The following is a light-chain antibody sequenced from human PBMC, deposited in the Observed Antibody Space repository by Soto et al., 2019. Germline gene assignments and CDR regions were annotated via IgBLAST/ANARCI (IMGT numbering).Light chain of an antibody. CDR3: QQSYSTPQT. CDR2: TAS. J-gene: IGKJ1*01. CDR1: QSISSY. Sequence: DLQMTQSPSSLSAFVGDRVTVTCRANQSISSYLNWYQQKPGKAPKVLIYTASSLQSGVPSRFSGSGSGTHFTLTISSLQPEDFATYYCQQSYSTPQTFGQGTKVEIK. V-gene: IGKV1-39*01.